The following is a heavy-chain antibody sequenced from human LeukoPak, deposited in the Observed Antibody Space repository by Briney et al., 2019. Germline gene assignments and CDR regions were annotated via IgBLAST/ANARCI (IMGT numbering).Heavy chain of an antibody. J-gene: IGHJ4*02. CDR1: GFTFSSYG. Sequence: GGSLRLSCVASGFTFSSYGMHWVRQAPGKGLEWVAVISYDGSNKYYADSVKGRFTISRDNSKNTLYLQMNSLRAEDTAVYYCAKDNYYDFWSGYYFPYYFDYWGQGTLVTVSS. V-gene: IGHV3-30*18. D-gene: IGHD3-3*01. CDR3: AKDNYYDFWSGYYFPYYFDY. CDR2: ISYDGSNK.